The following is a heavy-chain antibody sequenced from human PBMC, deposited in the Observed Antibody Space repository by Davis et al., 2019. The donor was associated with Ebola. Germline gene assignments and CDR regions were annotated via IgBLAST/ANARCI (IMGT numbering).Heavy chain of an antibody. CDR3: TRDFDRVRE. D-gene: IGHD3-22*01. J-gene: IGHJ4*02. CDR2: INPDGGRT. CDR1: GFIVSDKY. V-gene: IGHV3-74*01. Sequence: GESLKISCAASGFIVSDKYMSWVRQAPGKGLVWVSRINPDGGRTGYADSVKGRFTISRDSAKNTVYLQMNSLRAEDTAVYYCTRDFDRVREWGQGTLVTVSS.